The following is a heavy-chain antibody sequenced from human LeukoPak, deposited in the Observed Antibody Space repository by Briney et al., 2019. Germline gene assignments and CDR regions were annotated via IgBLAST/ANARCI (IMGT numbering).Heavy chain of an antibody. J-gene: IGHJ4*02. V-gene: IGHV4-61*02. CDR1: GGSISSGSYY. Sequence: SQTLSLTXTVSGGSISSGSYYWSWIRQPAGTGLEWLGRIYTSGSTNYNPSLKSRVTISVDTSKNQFSLKLSSVTAADTAVYYCARGRYYDSSGYYYWGQGTLVTVSS. CDR2: IYTSGST. CDR3: ARGRYYDSSGYYY. D-gene: IGHD3-22*01.